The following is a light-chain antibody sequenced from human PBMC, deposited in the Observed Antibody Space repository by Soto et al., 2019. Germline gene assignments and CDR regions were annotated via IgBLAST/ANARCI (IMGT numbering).Light chain of an antibody. V-gene: IGKV1-5*03. CDR3: QQYNSYLIT. CDR1: QSISSW. CDR2: KAS. Sequence: DIQMTQSPSTLSASVGDRVTITCRASQSISSWLAWYQQKPGKAPKLLIYKASSLETEVPSRFSGSGSGTEFTLSISSLQPDDFATYYCQQYNSYLITFGQGTRLEIK. J-gene: IGKJ5*01.